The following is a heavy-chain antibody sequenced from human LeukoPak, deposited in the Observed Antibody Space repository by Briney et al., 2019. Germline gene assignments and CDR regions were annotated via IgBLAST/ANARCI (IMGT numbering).Heavy chain of an antibody. J-gene: IGHJ4*02. CDR2: IYSSGST. V-gene: IGHV4-61*02. CDR3: ARASLYCSSTSCYTNY. D-gene: IGHD2-2*02. CDR1: GGSISSGTYY. Sequence: PSETLSLTCTVSGGSISSGTYYWTWIRQPAGKGLEWIGRIYSSGSTSYNPSLDSRVRISIDTSKNQFSLKLSSVTAADTAVYYCARASLYCSSTSCYTNYWGQGTLVIVSS.